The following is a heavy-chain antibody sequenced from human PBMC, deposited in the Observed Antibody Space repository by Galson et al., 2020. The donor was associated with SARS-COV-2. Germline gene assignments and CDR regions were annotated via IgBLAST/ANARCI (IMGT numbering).Heavy chain of an antibody. V-gene: IGHV1-18*01. CDR1: GYTFSNYG. CDR3: VRDQLTSYYYYGMDV. CDR2: ISAKNGNT. D-gene: IGHD1-1*01. J-gene: IGHJ6*02. Sequence: ASVKVSCKASGYTFSNYGVSWVRQAPGQGPEWMGWISAKNGNTNYAQKFQGRVTMTTDTSASTAYMELRSLRSDDTAVYYCVRDQLTSYYYYGMDVWGQGTTVTVSS.